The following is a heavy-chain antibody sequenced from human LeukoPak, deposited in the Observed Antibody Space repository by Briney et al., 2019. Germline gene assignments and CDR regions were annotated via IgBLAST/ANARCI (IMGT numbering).Heavy chain of an antibody. V-gene: IGHV3-15*01. CDR1: GFTFSNAW. J-gene: IGHJ5*02. D-gene: IGHD3-10*01. CDR2: INSNTDGGTT. CDR3: TTAMYYGSGSYYGINWFDP. Sequence: GGSLRLSCAASGFTFSNAWMSWVRQAPGKGLEWVGRINSNTDGGTTDYAATVKGRFTISSDDSKNTLYLQMNSLKTEDTAVYYCTTAMYYGSGSYYGINWFDPWGQGTLVTVSS.